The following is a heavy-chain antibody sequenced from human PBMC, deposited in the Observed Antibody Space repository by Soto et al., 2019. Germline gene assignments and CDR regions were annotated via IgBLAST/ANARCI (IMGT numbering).Heavy chain of an antibody. V-gene: IGHV4-31*03. J-gene: IGHJ5*02. CDR3: ARTAYDSSGTAADP. CDR1: GGSISSGGYY. Sequence: QVQLQESGPGLVKPSQTLSLTCTVSGGSISSGGYYWSWISQHPGKGLEWIGYIYYSGSTYYNPSLKCRVTISVDTSKNQFSLKLSSVTAADTAVYYCARTAYDSSGTAADPWGQGTLVTVSS. D-gene: IGHD3-22*01. CDR2: IYYSGST.